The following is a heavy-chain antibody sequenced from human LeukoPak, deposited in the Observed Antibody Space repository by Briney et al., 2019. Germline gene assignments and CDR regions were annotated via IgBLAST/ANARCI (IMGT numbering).Heavy chain of an antibody. CDR1: GGSISSGDYY. J-gene: IGHJ4*02. CDR3: AREDYDSGRVFDY. CDR2: IYYSGST. Sequence: SETLSLTCTVSGGSISSGDYYWSWIRQPPGKGLEWIGHIYYSGSTYYNPSLKSRVTISVDTSKNQFSLKLSSVTAADTAVYYCAREDYDSGRVFDYWGQGTLVTVSS. D-gene: IGHD3-22*01. V-gene: IGHV4-30-4*08.